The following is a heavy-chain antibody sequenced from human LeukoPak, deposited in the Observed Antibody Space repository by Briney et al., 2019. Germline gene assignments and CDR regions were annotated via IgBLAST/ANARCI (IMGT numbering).Heavy chain of an antibody. D-gene: IGHD6-13*01. CDR1: GGSISSSNW. CDR3: AREGIAAM. CDR2: IYYSGST. J-gene: IGHJ4*02. Sequence: SGTLSLTCAVSGGSISSSNWWSWVRQPPGKGLEWIGYIYYSGSTYYNPSLKSRVTISVDTSKNQFSLKLSSVTAADTAVYYCAREGIAAMWGQGTLVTVSS. V-gene: IGHV4-4*02.